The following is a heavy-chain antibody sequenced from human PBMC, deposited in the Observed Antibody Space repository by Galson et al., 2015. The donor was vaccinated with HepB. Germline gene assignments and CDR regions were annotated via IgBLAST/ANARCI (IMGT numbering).Heavy chain of an antibody. CDR2: ISSNGGST. CDR3: VKRGSSGWDY. V-gene: IGHV3-64D*06. J-gene: IGHJ4*02. CDR1: GFTFSSYA. Sequence: SLRLSCAASGFTFSSYAMHWVRQAPGKGLEYVSAISSNGGSTYYADSVKGRFTISRDNSKNTLYLQMSSLRAEDTAVYYCVKRGSSGWDYWGQGTLVTVSS. D-gene: IGHD6-19*01.